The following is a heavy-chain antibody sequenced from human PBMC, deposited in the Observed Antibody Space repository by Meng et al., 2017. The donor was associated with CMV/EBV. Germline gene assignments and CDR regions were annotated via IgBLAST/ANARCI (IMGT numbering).Heavy chain of an antibody. CDR3: TRLGDSSGWFDY. D-gene: IGHD6-19*01. CDR2: IRSKAYGGTT. J-gene: IGHJ4*02. V-gene: IGHV3-49*04. Sequence: GGSLRLSCTASGFTFGDYAMSWVRQAPGKGLEWVGFIRSKAYGGTTEYAASVKGRFTISRDDSKSIAYLQMNSLKTKDTAVYYCTRLGDSSGWFDYWGQGTLVTVSS. CDR1: GFTFGDYA.